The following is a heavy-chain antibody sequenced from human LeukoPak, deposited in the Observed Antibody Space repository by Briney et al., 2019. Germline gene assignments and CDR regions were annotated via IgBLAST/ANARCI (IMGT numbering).Heavy chain of an antibody. CDR1: GDSISSGSFY. CDR3: ARDVLAAARTFDY. D-gene: IGHD6-13*01. CDR2: IYPSGST. Sequence: PSETLSLTCSVSGDSISSGSFYWSWMRQPAGRGLAWIGRIYPSGSTNYNPSLESRATISVDTSKNQFSLKLSSVTAADTAVYYCARDVLAAARTFDYWGQGALVTVSS. V-gene: IGHV4-61*02. J-gene: IGHJ4*02.